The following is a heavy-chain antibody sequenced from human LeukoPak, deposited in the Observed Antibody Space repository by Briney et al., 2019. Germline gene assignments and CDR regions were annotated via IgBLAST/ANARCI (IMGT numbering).Heavy chain of an antibody. CDR2: INSDGSTM. CDR1: GFTFSSYW. J-gene: IGHJ6*02. CDR3: ARDPGYSFRFYYYGMDV. Sequence: GGSLRLSCAASGFTFSSYWMHWVRQASGKGLVWVSRINSDGSTMSYADSVKGRFTISRDNAKNTLYLQMNSLRAEDTAVYYCARDPGYSFRFYYYGMDVWGQGTTVTVSS. V-gene: IGHV3-74*01. D-gene: IGHD5-18*01.